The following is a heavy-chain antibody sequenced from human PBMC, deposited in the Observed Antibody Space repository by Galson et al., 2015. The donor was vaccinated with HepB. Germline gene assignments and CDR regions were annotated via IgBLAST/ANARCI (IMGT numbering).Heavy chain of an antibody. CDR1: GFTFSSYS. J-gene: IGHJ5*02. Sequence: SLRLSCAASGFTFSSYSMNWVRQAPGKGLEWVSYISSSSSTIYYADSVKGRFTIYRDNAKNSLYLQMNSLRDEDTAVYYCATLMTTVDWFDPWGQGTLVTVSS. V-gene: IGHV3-48*02. D-gene: IGHD4-11*01. CDR2: ISSSSSTI. CDR3: ATLMTTVDWFDP.